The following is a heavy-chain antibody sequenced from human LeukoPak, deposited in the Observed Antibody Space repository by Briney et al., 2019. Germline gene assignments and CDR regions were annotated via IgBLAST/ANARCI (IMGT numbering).Heavy chain of an antibody. CDR3: ARGSLTLVVPGDAFDI. J-gene: IGHJ3*02. Sequence: ASVKVSCKASGYTFTGYYMHWVRQAPGQGLERMGWINPNSGGTNYAQKFQGRVTMTRDTSISTAYMELSRLRSDDTAVYYCARGSLTLVVPGDAFDIWGQGTMVTVSS. CDR1: GYTFTGYY. CDR2: INPNSGGT. V-gene: IGHV1-2*02. D-gene: IGHD6-13*01.